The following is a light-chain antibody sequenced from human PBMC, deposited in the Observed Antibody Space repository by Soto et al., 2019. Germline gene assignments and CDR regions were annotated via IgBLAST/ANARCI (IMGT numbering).Light chain of an antibody. J-gene: IGKJ1*01. CDR2: GAS. V-gene: IGKV3-20*01. CDR3: QQYGSSRV. Sequence: EIVMTQSPATLSVSPGERATLSCRASQSVSSSYLAWYQQKPGQAPRLLIYGASSRATGIPDRFSGSGSGTDFTLTISRLEPEDFAVYYCQQYGSSRVFGQGTKVDIK. CDR1: QSVSSSY.